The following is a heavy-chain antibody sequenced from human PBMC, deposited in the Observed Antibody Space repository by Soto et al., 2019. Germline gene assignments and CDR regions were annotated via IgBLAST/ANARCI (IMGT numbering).Heavy chain of an antibody. V-gene: IGHV1-69*12. CDR1: GGTFSSYG. CDR3: ARVANYYGSPPVTYGMDV. D-gene: IGHD3-10*01. J-gene: IGHJ6*02. Sequence: QVQLVQSGAEVKKPGSSVKVSCKASGGTFSSYGISWARQAPGQGLEWMGGIIPSFGTADYAQKFQGRVTIAAHEPPTTAYMQLSSLRSEDNAVYYRARVANYYGSPPVTYGMDVWGQGTTVTVSS. CDR2: IIPSFGTA.